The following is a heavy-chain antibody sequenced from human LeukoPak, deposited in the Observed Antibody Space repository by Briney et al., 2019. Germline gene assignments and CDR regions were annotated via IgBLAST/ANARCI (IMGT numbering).Heavy chain of an antibody. CDR2: IYYTGST. V-gene: IGHV4-39*01. Sequence: SETLSLTCTVSGGSISSYYWGWIRQPPGKGLEWIGSIYYTGSTYYNPSLKRRVTISVDTSKNQFSLRLSSVTAADTAVYYCARQHYYDRSGYYPLYYFDYWGQGALVTVSS. D-gene: IGHD3-22*01. J-gene: IGHJ4*02. CDR1: GGSISSYY. CDR3: ARQHYYDRSGYYPLYYFDY.